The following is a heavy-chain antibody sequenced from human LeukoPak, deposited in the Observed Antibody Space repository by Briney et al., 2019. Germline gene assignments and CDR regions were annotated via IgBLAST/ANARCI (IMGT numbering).Heavy chain of an antibody. CDR2: SHYSGGT. Sequence: PSETLSLTCTVSGGXLNNYYCGWIRQAAGRGLEWMADSHYSGGTKYNSSVQSRVTISVDTSKNQFSLKVTSVTAGDPAIYYCVRHGESGRHHAYFDYWGHGDLVTISS. V-gene: IGHV4-59*08. J-gene: IGHJ4*01. D-gene: IGHD3-10*01. CDR1: GGXLNNYY. CDR3: VRHGESGRHHAYFDY.